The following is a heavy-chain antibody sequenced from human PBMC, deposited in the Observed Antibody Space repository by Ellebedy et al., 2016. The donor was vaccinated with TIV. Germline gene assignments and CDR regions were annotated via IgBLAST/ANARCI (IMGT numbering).Heavy chain of an antibody. V-gene: IGHV3-30*02. CDR2: IRYDGFNK. CDR1: GFTFSSYG. CDR3: AKGGPTNWFFDL. J-gene: IGHJ2*01. D-gene: IGHD3-16*01. Sequence: GESLKISCAASGFTFSSYGMHWVRQPPGKGLEWVAFIRYDGFNKYYADSVKGRFTISRDNSQNTLYLQMNSLRVEDTAVYYCAKGGPTNWFFDLWGRGTLVTVSS.